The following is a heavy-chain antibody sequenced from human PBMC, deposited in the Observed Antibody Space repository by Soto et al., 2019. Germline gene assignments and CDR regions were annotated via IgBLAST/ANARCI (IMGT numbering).Heavy chain of an antibody. D-gene: IGHD5-18*01. CDR3: AREDTAMVSSYYVMDV. CDR2: IIPIFGTA. J-gene: IGHJ6*02. Sequence: QVQLVQSGAEVKKPGSSVKVSCKASGGTFSSYAISWVRQAPGQGLEWMGGIIPIFGTANYAQKFQGRVTITADKSTSTAYMELSSLRSEDTAVYYCAREDTAMVSSYYVMDVWGQGTTVTVSS. CDR1: GGTFSSYA. V-gene: IGHV1-69*06.